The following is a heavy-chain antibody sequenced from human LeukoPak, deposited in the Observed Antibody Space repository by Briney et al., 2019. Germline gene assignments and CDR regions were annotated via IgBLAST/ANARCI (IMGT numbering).Heavy chain of an antibody. D-gene: IGHD4-11*01. V-gene: IGHV3-11*01. CDR2: ISSSGSTI. CDR3: ARDRTIYSNYIGLDY. CDR1: GFTFSDYY. Sequence: GGSLRLSCAASGFTFSDYYMSWIRQAPGKGLEWVSYISSSGSTIYYADSVKGRFTISRDNAKNSLYLQMNSLRAEDTAVYYCARDRTIYSNYIGLDYWGRGTLVTVSS. J-gene: IGHJ4*02.